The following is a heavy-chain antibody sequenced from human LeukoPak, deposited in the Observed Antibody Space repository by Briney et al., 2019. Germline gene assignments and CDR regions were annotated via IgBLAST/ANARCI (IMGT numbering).Heavy chain of an antibody. CDR1: GFTFSDYY. CDR3: ARVFVDTAMVTLFDY. D-gene: IGHD5-18*01. V-gene: IGHV3-11*05. Sequence: GGSLRLSCAASGFTFSDYYMSWIRQAPGQGLEWVSYISSSSNYTNYADSVKGRFTISRDNAKNSMYLQMNSLRAEDTAVYYCARVFVDTAMVTLFDYWGQGTLVTVAS. CDR2: ISSSSNYT. J-gene: IGHJ4*02.